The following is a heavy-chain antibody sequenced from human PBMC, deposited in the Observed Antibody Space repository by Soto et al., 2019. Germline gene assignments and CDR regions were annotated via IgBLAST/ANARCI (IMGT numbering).Heavy chain of an antibody. CDR3: AKDLTAAASYYYYGMDV. Sequence: GGSLRLSCAASGFTFSSYGMHWVRQAPGKGLEWVAVISYDGSNKYYADSVKGRFTISRDNSKNTLYLQMNSLRAEDTAVYYCAKDLTAAASYYYYGMDVWGQGTTVTVSS. V-gene: IGHV3-30*18. J-gene: IGHJ6*02. D-gene: IGHD6-13*01. CDR2: ISYDGSNK. CDR1: GFTFSSYG.